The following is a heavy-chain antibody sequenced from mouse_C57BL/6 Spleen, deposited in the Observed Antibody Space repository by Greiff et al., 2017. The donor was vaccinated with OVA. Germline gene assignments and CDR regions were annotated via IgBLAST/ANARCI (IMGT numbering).Heavy chain of an antibody. CDR3: ARRVGSWDNWLDY. CDR1: GFSLSTSGMG. Sequence: QVTLKVCGPGILQSSQTLSLTCSFSGFSLSTSGMGVSWLRQPSGKGLEWLAHIYWDDDKRSNTSLKGRLTISKDTSRNQVFLKITSVDTEDTATYYCARRVGSWDNWLDYWGQGTLVTVSA. V-gene: IGHV8-12*01. D-gene: IGHD4-1*01. J-gene: IGHJ3*01. CDR2: IYWDDDK.